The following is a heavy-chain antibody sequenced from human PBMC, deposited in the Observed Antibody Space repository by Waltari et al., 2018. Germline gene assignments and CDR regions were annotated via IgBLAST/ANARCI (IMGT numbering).Heavy chain of an antibody. J-gene: IGHJ4*02. Sequence: EVQLVDSGGGLVQPGGSLRLSCAASGFTFSKYWMSWVRQAPGKGLEWVATVNQDVSDKYYVDSGKGRFTISRDNGDNSLYLQMNSLRAEDTAVYYCSRDFYDVTSGFYTPGLFDYWGQGSLVTVSS. V-gene: IGHV3-7*01. CDR2: VNQDVSDK. CDR1: GFTFSKYW. D-gene: IGHD3-3*01. CDR3: SRDFYDVTSGFYTPGLFDY.